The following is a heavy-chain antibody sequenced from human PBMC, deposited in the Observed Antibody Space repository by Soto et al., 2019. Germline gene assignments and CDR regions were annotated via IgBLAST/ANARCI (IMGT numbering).Heavy chain of an antibody. J-gene: IGHJ3*02. D-gene: IGHD1-7*01. V-gene: IGHV1-18*01. Sequence: ASVKVSCKASGYTFTSYGISWVRQAPGQGLEWMGWISAYNGNTNYAQKLQGRVTMTTDTSTSTAYMELRSLRSDDTAVYYSAGETTRGGDPPVFVIGGQGKMVTVS. CDR1: GYTFTSYG. CDR3: AGETTRGGDPPVFVI. CDR2: ISAYNGNT.